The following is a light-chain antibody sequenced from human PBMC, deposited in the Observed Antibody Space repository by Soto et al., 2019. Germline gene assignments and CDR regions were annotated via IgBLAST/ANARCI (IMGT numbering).Light chain of an antibody. CDR1: KLGDKY. V-gene: IGLV3-1*01. CDR2: QDS. CDR3: QAWDSGSVV. J-gene: IGLJ2*01. Sequence: SYELTQPPSVSVSPGQTASIPCSGDKLGDKYACWYQQKPGQSPVLVIYQDSKRPSGIPERFSGSNSGNTATLTISGTQAMDEADYYCQAWDSGSVVFGGGTKVTVL.